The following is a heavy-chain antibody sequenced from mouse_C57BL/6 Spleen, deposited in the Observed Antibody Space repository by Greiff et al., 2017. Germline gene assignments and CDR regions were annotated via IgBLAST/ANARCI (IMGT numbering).Heavy chain of an antibody. CDR1: GYTFTSYW. V-gene: IGHV1-52*01. J-gene: IGHJ4*01. D-gene: IGHD2-2*01. CDR3: ARGYGYDGRVYAMDY. CDR2: IYPSDSET. Sequence: QVQLQQSGAELVRPGSSVKLSCKASGYTFTSYWMHWVKQRPIQGLEWIGNIYPSDSETNYNQKFKDKATLTVDKSSSTAYMQLSSLTSEDSAVYYCARGYGYDGRVYAMDYWGQGTSVTVSS.